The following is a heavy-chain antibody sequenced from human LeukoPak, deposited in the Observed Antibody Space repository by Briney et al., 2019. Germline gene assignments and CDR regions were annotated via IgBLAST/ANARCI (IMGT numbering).Heavy chain of an antibody. J-gene: IGHJ3*02. V-gene: IGHV4-31*03. D-gene: IGHD3-10*01. CDR3: ATMVRGVNPSPDAFDI. Sequence: SETLPLTCTVSGGSISSGGYYWSWIRQHPGKGLEWIGYIYYSGSTYYNPSLKSRVTISVDTSKNQFSLKLSPVTAADTAVYYCATMVRGVNPSPDAFDIWGQGTMVTVSS. CDR1: GGSISSGGYY. CDR2: IYYSGST.